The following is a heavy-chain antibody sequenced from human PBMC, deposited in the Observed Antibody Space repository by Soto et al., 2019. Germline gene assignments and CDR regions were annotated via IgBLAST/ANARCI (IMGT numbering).Heavy chain of an antibody. CDR1: GYTFTSYY. J-gene: IGHJ4*02. D-gene: IGHD3-10*01. Sequence: ASVKVSCKASGYTFTSYYMHWVRQAPGQGLEWMGIINPSGGSTSYAQKFQGRVTMTRDTSTSTVYMELSSLRSEDTAVYYCARGTLLLWFGELPTRFDYRGQGTLVTVSS. CDR3: ARGTLLLWFGELPTRFDY. CDR2: INPSGGST. V-gene: IGHV1-46*03.